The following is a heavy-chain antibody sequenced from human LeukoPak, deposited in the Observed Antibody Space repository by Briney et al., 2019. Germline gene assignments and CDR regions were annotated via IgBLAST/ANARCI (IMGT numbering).Heavy chain of an antibody. J-gene: IGHJ4*02. Sequence: SEPLSLTCTVSGGSISSYYWSWIRQPPGKGLEWIGYIYDSGSSNYNPSLKSRVTISLDTSKNQFSLKLSSVTAADTAVYYCARGGTYYPPVLFDYWGQGALVTVSS. CDR1: GGSISSYY. V-gene: IGHV4-59*08. CDR3: ARGGTYYPPVLFDY. D-gene: IGHD1-26*01. CDR2: IYDSGSS.